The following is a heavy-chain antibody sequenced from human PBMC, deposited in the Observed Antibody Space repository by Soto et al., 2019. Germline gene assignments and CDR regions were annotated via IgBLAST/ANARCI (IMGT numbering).Heavy chain of an antibody. V-gene: IGHV1-69*01. CDR3: AGSRGPAQTVTTVTAFDY. J-gene: IGHJ4*02. CDR2: IIPIFGTA. D-gene: IGHD4-17*01. CDR1: GGTFSSYA. Sequence: QVQLVQSGAEVKKPGSSVKVSCKASGGTFSSYAISWVRQAPGQGLEWMGGIIPIFGTANYAQKFQGRVTITADESTSTAYMELSSLRSEDTAVYYCAGSRGPAQTVTTVTAFDYWGQGTLVTVSS.